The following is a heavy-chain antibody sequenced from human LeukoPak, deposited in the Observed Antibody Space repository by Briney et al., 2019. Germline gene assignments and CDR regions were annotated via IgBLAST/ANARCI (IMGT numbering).Heavy chain of an antibody. CDR3: ASAYYYDSRWDAFDI. D-gene: IGHD3-10*01. CDR1: GGTFSSYA. J-gene: IGHJ3*02. V-gene: IGHV1-69*05. Sequence: PSVKVSCQASGGTFSSYAISWVRQAPGQGLEWMGGIIPIFGTANYAQKFQGRVTITTDESTSTAYMELSSLRSEDTAVYYCASAYYYDSRWDAFDIWGQGTMVTVSS. CDR2: IIPIFGTA.